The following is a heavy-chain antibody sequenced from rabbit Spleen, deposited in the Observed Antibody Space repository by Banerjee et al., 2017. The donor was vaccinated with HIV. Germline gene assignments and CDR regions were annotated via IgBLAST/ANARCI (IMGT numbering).Heavy chain of an antibody. D-gene: IGHD8-1*01. V-gene: IGHV1S40*01. CDR1: GFSFSSSDY. CDR2: IGGSSSGFT. J-gene: IGHJ6*01. Sequence: QSLEESGGDLVKPGASLTLTCTASGFSFSSSDYMCWVRQAPGKGLEWISCIGGSSSGFTYSAPWAKGRFTCSKTSSTTVTLQMTSLTVADTATYFCARDTGSSFSSYGMDLWAQAPSSPS. CDR3: ARDTGSSFSSYGMDL.